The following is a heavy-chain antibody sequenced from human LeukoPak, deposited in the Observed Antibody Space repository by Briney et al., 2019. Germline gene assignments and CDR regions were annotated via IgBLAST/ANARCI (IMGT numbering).Heavy chain of an antibody. D-gene: IGHD3-22*01. V-gene: IGHV3-11*04. Sequence: PGGSLRLSCAASGFTFSDYYMSWIRQAPGKGLEWVSYISSSSSTIYYADSVKGRFTISRDNAKNSLYLQMNSLRAEDTAVYYCARDQGPDTMIVVVITTYGMDVWGQGTTVTVSS. J-gene: IGHJ6*02. CDR1: GFTFSDYY. CDR3: ARDQGPDTMIVVVITTYGMDV. CDR2: ISSSSSTI.